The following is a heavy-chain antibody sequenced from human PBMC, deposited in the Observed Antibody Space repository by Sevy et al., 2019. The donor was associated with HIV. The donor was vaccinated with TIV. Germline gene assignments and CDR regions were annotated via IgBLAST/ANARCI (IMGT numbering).Heavy chain of an antibody. CDR2: INSDGSST. D-gene: IGHD3-22*01. J-gene: IGHJ6*02. CDR3: ARGLHYYDSRGYSYYYGMDV. CDR1: GFTFSSYW. V-gene: IGHV3-74*01. Sequence: GGSLRLSCAASGFTFSSYWMHWVRQAPGKGLVWVSRINSDGSSTSYADSVKGRFTISRDNAKNTLYLQMNSLRAEDTAGYYCARGLHYYDSRGYSYYYGMDVWGQGTTVTVSS.